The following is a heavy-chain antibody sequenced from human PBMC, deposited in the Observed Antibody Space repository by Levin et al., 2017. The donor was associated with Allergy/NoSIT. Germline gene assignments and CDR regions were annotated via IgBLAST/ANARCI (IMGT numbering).Heavy chain of an antibody. Sequence: PGGSLRLSCAASGFTFSSYWMSWVRQAPGRGLEWVANIKYDGSEKYYVDSVKGRFTIPRDNAKNSLYLQMNSLRAEDAAVYYCARDPTYSGSIWGQGTLVTVSS. CDR1: GFTFSSYW. V-gene: IGHV3-7*01. J-gene: IGHJ4*02. D-gene: IGHD6-6*01. CDR2: IKYDGSEK. CDR3: ARDPTYSGSI.